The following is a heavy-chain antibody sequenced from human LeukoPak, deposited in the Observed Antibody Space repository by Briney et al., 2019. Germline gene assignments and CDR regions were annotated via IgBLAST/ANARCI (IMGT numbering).Heavy chain of an antibody. CDR1: GGSISSYY. Sequence: PSETLSLTCTVSGGSISSYYWSWIRQPPGKGLEWIGYIYYSGSTNYNPSLKSRVTISVDTSKNQFSLKLGSVTAADTAVYYCASSRRGSYLWFDYWGQGTLVTVSS. J-gene: IGHJ4*02. CDR3: ASSRRGSYLWFDY. V-gene: IGHV4-59*01. CDR2: IYYSGST. D-gene: IGHD1-26*01.